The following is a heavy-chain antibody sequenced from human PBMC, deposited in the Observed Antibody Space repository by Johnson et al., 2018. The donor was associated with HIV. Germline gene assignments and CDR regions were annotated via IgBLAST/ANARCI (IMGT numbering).Heavy chain of an antibody. CDR1: GFTFNSYA. V-gene: IGHV3-30*04. Sequence: QVQLVESGGGVVQPGRSLRLSCVASGFTFNSYAMHWVRQAPGKGLEWVAVISYDGSEKYFADSVKGRFTISRDSSKNTLYLQMNSLRAEDTAVYYCARGSRYTYDNDDANLLHAFDFWGQGTMVTVSS. D-gene: IGHD3-22*01. CDR3: ARGSRYTYDNDDANLLHAFDF. J-gene: IGHJ3*01. CDR2: ISYDGSEK.